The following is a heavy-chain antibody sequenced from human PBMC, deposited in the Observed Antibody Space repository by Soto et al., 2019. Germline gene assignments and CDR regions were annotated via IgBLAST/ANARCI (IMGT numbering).Heavy chain of an antibody. CDR3: EAVAVNYYYGMDV. CDR1: GGSISSSSYY. CDR2: IYYSGST. J-gene: IGHJ6*02. V-gene: IGHV4-39*01. D-gene: IGHD6-19*01. Sequence: SETLSLTCTVSGGSISSSSYYWGWIRQPPGKGLEWIGSIYYSGSTYYNPSLKSRVTISVDTSKNQFSLKLSSVTAADTAVYYCEAVAVNYYYGMDVWGQGTTVTVSS.